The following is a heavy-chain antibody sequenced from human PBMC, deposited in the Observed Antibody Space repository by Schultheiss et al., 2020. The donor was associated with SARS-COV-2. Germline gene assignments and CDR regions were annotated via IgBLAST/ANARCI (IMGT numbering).Heavy chain of an antibody. Sequence: GGSLRLSCAASGFTFSSYGMHWVRQAPGKGLEWVAVISYDGSNKYYADSVKGRFTISRDKSKNTLYLQMNSLRAEDTAVYYCARDVSHQFDPWGQGTLVTVSS. CDR1: GFTFSSYG. CDR3: ARDVSHQFDP. CDR2: ISYDGSNK. D-gene: IGHD2-8*01. V-gene: IGHV3-30*03. J-gene: IGHJ5*02.